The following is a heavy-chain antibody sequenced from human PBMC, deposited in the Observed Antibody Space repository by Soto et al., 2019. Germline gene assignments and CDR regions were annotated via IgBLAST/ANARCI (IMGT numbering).Heavy chain of an antibody. Sequence: EVQLLESGGGLVQPGGSLRLSCAASGITISNYPMSWVRQAPGKGLDWVSGISGSGDRTYYADSAKGRVTISKDISRNSLSLQLESLGVEDTSVYFCVKDDGGYPTTAPHWGQGTLVTVSS. J-gene: IGHJ4*02. CDR2: ISGSGDRT. V-gene: IGHV3-23*01. D-gene: IGHD3-22*01. CDR1: GITISNYP. CDR3: VKDDGGYPTTAPH.